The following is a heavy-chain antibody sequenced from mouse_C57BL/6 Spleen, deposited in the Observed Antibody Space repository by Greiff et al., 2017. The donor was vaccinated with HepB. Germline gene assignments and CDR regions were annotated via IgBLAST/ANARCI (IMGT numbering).Heavy chain of an antibody. J-gene: IGHJ1*03. CDR2: IYPRSGNT. Sequence: VQLQQSGAELARPGASVKLSCKASGYTFTSYGISWVKQRTGQGLEWIGEIYPRSGNTYYNEKFKGKATLTADKSSSTAYMELRSLTSEDSAVYFCARSGYGSSSDWYFDVWGTGTTVTVSS. V-gene: IGHV1-81*01. CDR1: GYTFTSYG. D-gene: IGHD1-1*01. CDR3: ARSGYGSSSDWYFDV.